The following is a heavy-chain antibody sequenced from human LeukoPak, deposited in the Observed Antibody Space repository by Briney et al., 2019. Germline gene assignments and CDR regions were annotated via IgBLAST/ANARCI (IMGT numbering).Heavy chain of an antibody. CDR1: GFTVSSNF. V-gene: IGHV3-66*01. D-gene: IGHD1-1*01. J-gene: IGHJ4*02. CDR3: ARDWKTNSFDY. CDR2: IYTSGIT. Sequence: PGGSLRLSCAVSGFTVSSNFMSWVRQAPGKGPEWVSVIYTSGITYYADSVRGRFTISRDNSKNTLYLQMDSLRAEDTAIYYCARDWKTNSFDYWGQGTLVTVSS.